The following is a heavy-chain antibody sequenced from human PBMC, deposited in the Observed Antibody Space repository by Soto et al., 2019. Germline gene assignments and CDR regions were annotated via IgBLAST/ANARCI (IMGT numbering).Heavy chain of an antibody. CDR2: IYYSGST. CDR3: ARVGGAAPGYFDY. V-gene: IGHV4-31*01. D-gene: IGHD2-21*01. Sequence: QVQLQDSGPGMVKPSQTMSLTCSVSDDSSNSVDYSWLWIRHHPVEGLEWIGNIYYSGSTDYNPYLKSLLTMSLATSHYQFSLELSSMTAADTAVYYCARVGGAAPGYFDYWGQGTLGTASA. CDR1: DDSSNSVDYS. J-gene: IGHJ4*02.